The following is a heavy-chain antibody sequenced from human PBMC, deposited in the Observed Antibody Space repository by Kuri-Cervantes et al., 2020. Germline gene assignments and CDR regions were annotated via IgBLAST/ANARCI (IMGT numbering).Heavy chain of an antibody. J-gene: IGHJ4*02. CDR1: GFTFSSYW. Sequence: GESLKISCAASGFTFSSYWMHWVRQAPGKGLVGVSRIKSDGSLTNYADSVKGRFTISRDNAKNTLFLQMNSLKPEDTAVYYCAKAVSGTTEVFDYWGQGTLVTVSS. D-gene: IGHD6-19*01. CDR3: AKAVSGTTEVFDY. CDR2: IKSDGSLT. V-gene: IGHV3-74*01.